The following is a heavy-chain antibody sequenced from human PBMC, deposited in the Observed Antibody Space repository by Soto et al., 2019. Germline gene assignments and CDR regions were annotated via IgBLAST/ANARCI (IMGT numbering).Heavy chain of an antibody. V-gene: IGHV4-30-4*01. CDR2: IYYSGST. CDR1: GGSISSGDYY. D-gene: IGHD1-26*01. CDR3: AREGGIVGATTVDF. J-gene: IGHJ4*02. Sequence: QGQLQESGPGLVKPSQTLSLTCTVSGGSISSGDYYWSWIRQPPGKGLEWIGYIYYSGSTYYSPSLQSRVTISVDTSKNPFSLKLSSVTAADTAVYYCAREGGIVGATTVDFWGQGTLVTVSS.